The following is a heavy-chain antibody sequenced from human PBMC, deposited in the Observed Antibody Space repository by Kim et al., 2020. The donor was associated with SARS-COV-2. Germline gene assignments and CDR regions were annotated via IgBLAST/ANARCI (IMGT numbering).Heavy chain of an antibody. V-gene: IGHV1-3*01. Sequence: NTKYSQKFQGRVTITRDTSASTAYMELSSLRSEDTAVYYCARAVYGMDVWGQGTTVTVSS. CDR2: NT. J-gene: IGHJ6*02. CDR3: ARAVYGMDV.